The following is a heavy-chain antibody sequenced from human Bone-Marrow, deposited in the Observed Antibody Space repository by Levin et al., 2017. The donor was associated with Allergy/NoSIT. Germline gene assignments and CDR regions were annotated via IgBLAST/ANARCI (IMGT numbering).Heavy chain of an antibody. CDR2: IYSGGST. Sequence: PGGSLRLSCAASGFTVSSNYMSWVRQAPGKGLEWVSVIYSGGSTYYADSVKGRFTISRDNSKNTLYLQMNSLRAEDTAVYYCAREGALELGVRGYAFDIWGQGTMVTVSS. J-gene: IGHJ3*02. V-gene: IGHV3-53*01. CDR3: AREGALELGVRGYAFDI. D-gene: IGHD1-7*01. CDR1: GFTVSSNY.